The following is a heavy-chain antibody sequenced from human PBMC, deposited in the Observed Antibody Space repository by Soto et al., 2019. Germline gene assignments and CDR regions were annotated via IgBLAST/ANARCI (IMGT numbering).Heavy chain of an antibody. CDR1: GYTLTELS. V-gene: IGHV1-24*01. J-gene: IGHJ4*02. CDR2: FDPEDGET. Sequence: GASVKVSCKVSGYTLTELSMHWVRQAPGKGLEWMGGFDPEDGETIYAQKFQGRVTMTEDTSTDTAYMELSSLRSEDTAVYYCATHLERLNTFDYWGQGTLVTVAS. CDR3: ATHLERLNTFDY. D-gene: IGHD1-1*01.